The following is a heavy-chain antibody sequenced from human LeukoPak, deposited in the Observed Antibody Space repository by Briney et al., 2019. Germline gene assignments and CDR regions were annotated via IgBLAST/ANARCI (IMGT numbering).Heavy chain of an antibody. J-gene: IGHJ4*02. CDR2: IYSSVST. Sequence: SETLSLTCIVSGGSISSYYWSWIRQPAGKGLEWIGRIYSSVSTNYNPALKRRVTMSVDTSKNQLSLNLTSVNAADTAVYYCARESGGDRDLNYWGQGTLVSVSS. D-gene: IGHD2-21*01. V-gene: IGHV4-4*07. CDR3: ARESGGDRDLNY. CDR1: GGSISSYY.